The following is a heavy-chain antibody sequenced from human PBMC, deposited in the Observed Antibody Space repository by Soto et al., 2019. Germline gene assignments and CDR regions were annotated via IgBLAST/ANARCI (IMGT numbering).Heavy chain of an antibody. CDR1: GFTFSSYA. CDR2: ISGSGGST. CDR3: AKEGRCSGGSCSSYY. V-gene: IGHV3-23*01. D-gene: IGHD2-15*01. J-gene: IGHJ4*02. Sequence: GGSLRLSCAASGFTFSSYAMSWVRQAPGKGLEWVSAISGSGGSTYYADSVKGRFTISRDNSKNTLYLLMNSLRAEDTAVYYCAKEGRCSGGSCSSYYWGQGTLVTVSS.